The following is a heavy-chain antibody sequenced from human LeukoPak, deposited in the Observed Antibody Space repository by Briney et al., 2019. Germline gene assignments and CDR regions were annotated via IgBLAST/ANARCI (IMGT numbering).Heavy chain of an antibody. V-gene: IGHV4-4*07. CDR3: ASIVVVIPTGFDP. CDR2: IYTSGST. D-gene: IGHD2-21*01. Sequence: SETLSITCTVSGGSISSYYWSWIRQPAGKGLEWIGRIYTSGSTNYNPSLKSRVTMSVDTSKNQFSLKLSSVTAADTAVYYCASIVVVIPTGFDPWGQGTLVTVSS. CDR1: GGSISSYY. J-gene: IGHJ5*02.